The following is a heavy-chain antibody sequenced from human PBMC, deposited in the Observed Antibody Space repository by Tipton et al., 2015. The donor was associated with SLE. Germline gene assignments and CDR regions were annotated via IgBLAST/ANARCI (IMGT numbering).Heavy chain of an antibody. CDR1: GYTFTSYA. CDR3: ARGNDVELPSARWYYYYGMDV. CDR2: ISGYSGNT. D-gene: IGHD1-1*01. V-gene: IGHV1-18*01. Sequence: QLVQSGVEVKKPGASVKVSCKASGYTFTSYAISWVRQAPGQGLEWMGWISGYSGNTNYAQKLQGRVTMTTDTSTSTAYMELSSLRSEDTAVYYCARGNDVELPSARWYYYYGMDVWGQGTTVTVSS. J-gene: IGHJ6*02.